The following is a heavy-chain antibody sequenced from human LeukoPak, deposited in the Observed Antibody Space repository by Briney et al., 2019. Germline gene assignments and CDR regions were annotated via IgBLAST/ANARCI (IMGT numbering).Heavy chain of an antibody. J-gene: IGHJ3*02. V-gene: IGHV4-59*13. Sequence: PSETLSLTCTVSGGSISRNYWNWIRQPPGKGLEWLGNIYYSETTNYNPSLKSRVSISVDTSKNLLSLKLSSVTAADTAVYYCARLLAVAGGDAFDIWGQGKMVTVSS. D-gene: IGHD6-19*01. CDR3: ARLLAVAGGDAFDI. CDR2: IYYSETT. CDR1: GGSISRNY.